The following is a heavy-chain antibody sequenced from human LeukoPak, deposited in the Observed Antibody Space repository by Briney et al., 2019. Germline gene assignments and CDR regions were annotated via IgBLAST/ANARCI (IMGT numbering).Heavy chain of an antibody. CDR2: IYYSVTS. CDR3: ARGLWFGDENPPYFDY. Sequence: PSETLSLTCTVSGDSISTYYWSWIRQPPGKGLEWIGYIYYSVTSDYNPSLKSRVTMSVDMSTNQISLKLSSVTAADTAVYYCARGLWFGDENPPYFDYWGQGTLVTVSS. CDR1: GDSISTYY. V-gene: IGHV4-59*08. J-gene: IGHJ4*02. D-gene: IGHD3-10*01.